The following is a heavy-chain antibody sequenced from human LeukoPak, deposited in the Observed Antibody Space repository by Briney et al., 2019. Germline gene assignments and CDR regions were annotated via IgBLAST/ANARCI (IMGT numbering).Heavy chain of an antibody. V-gene: IGHV3-21*01. D-gene: IGHD6-19*01. CDR3: ARVGYSSGWPLDY. J-gene: IGHJ4*02. Sequence: GGSLRLSCAASGFIFSSYTISWVRQAPGKGLEWVSSISSSSSYIYYADSVKGRFTISRDNAKNSLYLQMNSLRAEDTAVYYCARVGYSSGWPLDYWGQGTLVTVSS. CDR1: GFIFSSYT. CDR2: ISSSSSYI.